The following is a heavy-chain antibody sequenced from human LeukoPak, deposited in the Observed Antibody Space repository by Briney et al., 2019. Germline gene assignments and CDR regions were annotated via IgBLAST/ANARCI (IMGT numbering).Heavy chain of an antibody. V-gene: IGHV3-23*01. Sequence: GGSLRLSCAASGFTLSNYAMIWVRQTPSGGLEWLSVISASGDKFWYADSVRGRFTVSRDNSKSTVYLHMDGLRAEDTARYYSAKGTGDKYFNWFDPWGQGTLVTVSS. CDR2: ISASGDKF. CDR3: AKGTGDKYFNWFDP. D-gene: IGHD2/OR15-2a*01. CDR1: GFTLSNYA. J-gene: IGHJ5*02.